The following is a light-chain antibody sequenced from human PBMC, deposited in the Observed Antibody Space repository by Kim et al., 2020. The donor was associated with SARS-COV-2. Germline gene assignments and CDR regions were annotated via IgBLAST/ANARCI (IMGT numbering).Light chain of an antibody. Sequence: AMELTVRIQCQGYIIRTYYASWYQQKPGQAPKLVVFDKNNRPSGSPDRFSGSSSGSTASLTIAGAQAEDEADYYCHSRDSIGNDVIFGGGTQLTVL. CDR2: DKN. J-gene: IGLJ2*01. CDR3: HSRDSIGNDVI. CDR1: IIRTYY. V-gene: IGLV3-19*01.